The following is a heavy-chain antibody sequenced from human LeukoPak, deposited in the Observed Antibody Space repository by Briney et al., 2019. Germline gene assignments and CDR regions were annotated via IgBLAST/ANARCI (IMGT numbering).Heavy chain of an antibody. CDR2: IYYSGST. Sequence: SETLSLTCTVSGGSISSSSYYWGWIRQPPGKGLEWIGSIYYSGSTYYNPSLKSRVTISVDTSKNQFSLKLSSVTAADTAVYYCARDLGIVATDWGQGTLVTVSS. J-gene: IGHJ4*02. D-gene: IGHD5-12*01. CDR1: GGSISSSSYY. V-gene: IGHV4-39*07. CDR3: ARDLGIVATD.